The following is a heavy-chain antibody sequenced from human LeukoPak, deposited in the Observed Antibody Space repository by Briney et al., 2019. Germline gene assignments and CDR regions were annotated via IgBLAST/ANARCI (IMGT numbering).Heavy chain of an antibody. CDR2: IHYSGST. V-gene: IGHV4-59*01. CDR3: ARGEGQAVSAFDY. CDR1: GGSISSYY. Sequence: PSGTLSLTCTVSGGSISSYYWNWIRQPPGKGLEWLGYIHYSGSTKYTPSLESRVTISLDTAKNQFSLRLSSLTAADTAVYYCARGEGQAVSAFDYWGRECWSPSPQ. J-gene: IGHJ4*02. D-gene: IGHD2-21*02.